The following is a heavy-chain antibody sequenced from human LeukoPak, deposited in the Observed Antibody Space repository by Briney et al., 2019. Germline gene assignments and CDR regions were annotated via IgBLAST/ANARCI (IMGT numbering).Heavy chain of an antibody. CDR3: AKQGAITLGAGGDYYYFDY. J-gene: IGHJ4*02. CDR2: ISGSGGST. V-gene: IGHV3-23*01. Sequence: GGSLRLSCAASGFTFSSYAMSWVRQAPGKGLEWVSAISGSGGSTYYADSVKGRFTISRDNSKNTLYLQMNSLRAEDTAVYYCAKQGAITLGAGGDYYYFDYWGQGTLVTVSS. CDR1: GFTFSSYA. D-gene: IGHD4-17*01.